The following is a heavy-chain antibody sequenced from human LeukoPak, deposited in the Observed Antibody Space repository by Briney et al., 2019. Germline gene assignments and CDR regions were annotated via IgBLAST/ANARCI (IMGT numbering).Heavy chain of an antibody. V-gene: IGHV1-69*13. CDR1: GGTFSSYA. CDR2: IIPIFGTA. J-gene: IGHJ4*02. CDR3: ARSRARDSTMFYCGGDCYFDY. D-gene: IGHD2-21*02. Sequence: ASVKVSCKASGGTFSSYAISWVQQAPGQGLEWMGGIIPIFGTANYAQKFQGRVTITADESTSTAYMELSSLRSEDTAVYYCARSRARDSTMFYCGGDCYFDYWGQGTLVTVSS.